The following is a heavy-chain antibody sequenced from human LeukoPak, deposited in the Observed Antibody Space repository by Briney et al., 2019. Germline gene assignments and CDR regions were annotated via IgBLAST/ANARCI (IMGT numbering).Heavy chain of an antibody. J-gene: IGHJ4*02. V-gene: IGHV3-48*03. D-gene: IGHD5-24*01. CDR1: GFTFSSYE. Sequence: GGSLRLSCAASGFTFSSYEMNWVRQAPGKGLEWVSYISSSGSTIYYADSVKGRFTISRDNSKNTLYLQMNSLRAEDTAVYYCAKGESRRDGYNGFLGYWGQGTLVTVSS. CDR3: AKGESRRDGYNGFLGY. CDR2: ISSSGSTI.